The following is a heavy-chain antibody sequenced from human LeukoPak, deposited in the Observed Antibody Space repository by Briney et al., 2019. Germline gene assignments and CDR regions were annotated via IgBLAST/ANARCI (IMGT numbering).Heavy chain of an antibody. J-gene: IGHJ6*02. D-gene: IGHD3-3*01. Sequence: GASVKVSCKASGFTFTSSAMQWVRQARGQRLEWIGWIVVGSGNTNYAQKFQERVTITRDMSTSTAYMELSSLRSEDTAVYYCAAVKRYYDFWSGYYTTPWNYGMDVWGQGTTVTVSS. V-gene: IGHV1-58*02. CDR3: AAVKRYYDFWSGYYTTPWNYGMDV. CDR1: GFTFTSSA. CDR2: IVVGSGNT.